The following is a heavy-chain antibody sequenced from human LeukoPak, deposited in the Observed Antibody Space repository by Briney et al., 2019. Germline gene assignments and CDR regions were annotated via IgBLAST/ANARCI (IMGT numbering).Heavy chain of an antibody. CDR3: ARPIGVDTATTGAFDI. V-gene: IGHV1-24*01. D-gene: IGHD5-18*01. Sequence: ASVKVSCKVSGYTLTELSMHWVRQAPGKGLEWMGGFDPEDGETIYAQKFQGRVTMTEDTSTDTAYMELSSLRSEDTAVYYCARPIGVDTATTGAFDIWGQGTMVTVSS. CDR1: GYTLTELS. CDR2: FDPEDGET. J-gene: IGHJ3*02.